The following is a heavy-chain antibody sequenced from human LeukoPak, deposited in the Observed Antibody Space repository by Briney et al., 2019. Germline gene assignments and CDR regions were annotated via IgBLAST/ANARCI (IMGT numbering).Heavy chain of an antibody. V-gene: IGHV1-2*02. J-gene: IGHJ4*02. Sequence: ASVKVFCKASGYTFTGYYIHWMRQAPGQGLEWLGWINPNSGGTNYAQKFQGRVTVTRDTSLTTAYMELSRLRSDDTAMYYCARAFDSGGNPFDNWGQGTLLTVSS. D-gene: IGHD4-23*01. CDR1: GYTFTGYY. CDR2: INPNSGGT. CDR3: ARAFDSGGNPFDN.